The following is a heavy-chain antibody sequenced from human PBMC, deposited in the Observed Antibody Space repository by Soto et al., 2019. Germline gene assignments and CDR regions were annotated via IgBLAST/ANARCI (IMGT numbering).Heavy chain of an antibody. CDR2: IYYSGST. CDR3: ARSLVTIFGVVIDAFDI. V-gene: IGHV4-39*01. J-gene: IGHJ3*02. D-gene: IGHD3-3*01. Sequence: QLQLQESGPGLVKPSETLSLTCTVSGGSISSSSYYWGWIRQPPGKGLEWIGSIYYSGSTYYNPSLKSRVTISVDTSKNQFSLKLSSVTAADTAVYYCARSLVTIFGVVIDAFDIWGQGTMVTVSS. CDR1: GGSISSSSYY.